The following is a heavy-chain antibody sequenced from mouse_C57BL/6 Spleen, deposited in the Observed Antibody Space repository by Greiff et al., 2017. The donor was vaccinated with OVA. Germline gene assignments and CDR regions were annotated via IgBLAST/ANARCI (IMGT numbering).Heavy chain of an antibody. D-gene: IGHD2-4*01. CDR3: ARGDYAFDY. CDR1: GFTFSDYY. CDR2: INYYGSST. V-gene: IGHV5-16*01. Sequence: EVKLMESEGGLVQPGSSMKLSCTASGFTFSDYYMAWVRQVPEKGLEWVANINYYGSSTYYLDSLKSRFIISRDNAKNILYLQMSSLKSEDTATYYCARGDYAFDYWGQGTTLTVSS. J-gene: IGHJ2*01.